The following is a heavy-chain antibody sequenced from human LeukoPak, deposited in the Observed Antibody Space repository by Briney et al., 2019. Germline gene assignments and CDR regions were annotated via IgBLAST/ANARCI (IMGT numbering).Heavy chain of an antibody. CDR2: IRQDGSDK. CDR3: VRYSRSISPAY. J-gene: IGHJ4*02. CDR1: GFTLSSYA. V-gene: IGHV3-7*01. Sequence: GGSLRLSCAASGFTLSSYAMSWVRQAPGKGLEWVANIRQDGSDKQYVDSVKGRFTISRDNAKNSLYLQTDSLRAEDSAVYYCVRYSRSISPAYWGQGTLVTVSS. D-gene: IGHD3-3*02.